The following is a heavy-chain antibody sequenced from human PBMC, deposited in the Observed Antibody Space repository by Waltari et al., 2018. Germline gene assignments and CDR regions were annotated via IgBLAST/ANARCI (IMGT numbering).Heavy chain of an antibody. D-gene: IGHD3-9*01. CDR1: GYTLTELS. CDR3: ATGTTYTGRQLLRYFDWLIAFDI. CDR2: FDPEDVET. J-gene: IGHJ3*02. V-gene: IGHV1-24*01. Sequence: QVQLVQSGAEVKKPGASVKVSCKVSGYTLTELSMHWVRQAPGKGLEWMGGFDPEDVETIYAQKFQGRVTMTEETSTDTAYMELSSLRSEDTAVYYCATGTTYTGRQLLRYFDWLIAFDIWGQGTMVTVSS.